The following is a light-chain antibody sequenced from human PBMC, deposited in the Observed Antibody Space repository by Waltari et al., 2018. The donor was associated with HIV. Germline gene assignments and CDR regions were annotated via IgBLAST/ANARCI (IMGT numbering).Light chain of an antibody. CDR1: QSLVQSDGNTY. V-gene: IGKV2-30*02. CDR2: QVS. J-gene: IGKJ1*01. Sequence: DVVMTQSPLSLPVTLGQPASISCRSSQSLVQSDGNTYLNWFQQRPGQSPRRLIYQVSRRDSGVPDRFSGSGAGTDFTLKISRVEAEDVGLYYCMQATHWPRTFGQGTKVEIK. CDR3: MQATHWPRT.